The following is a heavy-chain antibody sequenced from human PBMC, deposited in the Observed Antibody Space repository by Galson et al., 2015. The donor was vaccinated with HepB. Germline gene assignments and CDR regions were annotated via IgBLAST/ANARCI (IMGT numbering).Heavy chain of an antibody. Sequence: SLRLSCAASGFTFSNYGMHWVRQAPGKGLEWVAVIWYDGTNKYYVDSVKGRFTISRDNSQNTLYLQMSSLRPGDTAVYYCTRDSFYFDYRGGPDYWGRGTLVTVSS. J-gene: IGHJ4*02. CDR2: IWYDGTNK. CDR1: GFTFSNYG. D-gene: IGHD2-15*01. CDR3: TRDSFYFDYRGGPDY. V-gene: IGHV3-33*01.